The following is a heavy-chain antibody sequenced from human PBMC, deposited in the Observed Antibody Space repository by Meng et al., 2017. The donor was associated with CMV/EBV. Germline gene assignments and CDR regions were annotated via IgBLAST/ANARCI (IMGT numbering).Heavy chain of an antibody. CDR1: GYTFTGYY. CDR2: INPNSGGT. J-gene: IGHJ4*02. D-gene: IGHD6-19*01. CDR3: ARWGGTYRLALGYFDY. Sequence: ASVKVSCKASGYTFTGYYMHWVRQAPGQGLEWMGWINPNSGGTNYAQKFQGRVTMTRDTSISTAYMELSRLRSDDTAVYYCARWGGTYRLALGYFDYWGQGMLVTVSS. V-gene: IGHV1-2*02.